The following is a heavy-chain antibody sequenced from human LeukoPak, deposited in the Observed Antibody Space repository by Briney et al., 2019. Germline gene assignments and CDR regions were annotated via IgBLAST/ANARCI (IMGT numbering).Heavy chain of an antibody. CDR1: GFTLSNAW. CDR3: TTDWVSIEGATTTSNGFDY. J-gene: IGHJ4*02. V-gene: IGHV3-15*01. Sequence: PGGSLRLSCAASGFTLSNAWMSWVRQAPGKGLEWVGRIKSKTDGGTTDYAAPVKGRFTISRDDSKNTLYLQMNSLKTEDTAVYYCTTDWVSIEGATTTSNGFDYWGQGTLVTVSS. D-gene: IGHD1-26*01. CDR2: IKSKTDGGTT.